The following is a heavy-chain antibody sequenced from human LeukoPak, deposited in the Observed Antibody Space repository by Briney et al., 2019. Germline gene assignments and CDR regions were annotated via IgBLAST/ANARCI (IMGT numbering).Heavy chain of an antibody. CDR2: ISAYNGNT. V-gene: IGHV1-18*01. Sequence: ASVKVSCKASGYTFTSYGISWVRQAPGQGLEWMGWISAYNGNTNYAQKLQGRVTMTTDTSTSTAYMELRSLRSDDTAVYYCARDHGGDIVVVPATGDIWGQGTMVTVSS. CDR1: GYTFTSYG. J-gene: IGHJ3*02. CDR3: ARDHGGDIVVVPATGDI. D-gene: IGHD2-2*01.